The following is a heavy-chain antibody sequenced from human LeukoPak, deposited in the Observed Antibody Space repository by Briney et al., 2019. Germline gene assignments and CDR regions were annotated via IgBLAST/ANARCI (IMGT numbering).Heavy chain of an antibody. CDR3: AKDNSYGYYYFDY. D-gene: IGHD5-18*01. J-gene: IGHJ4*02. CDR1: GFTFTSYA. V-gene: IGHV3-23*01. CDR2: LTGDGNT. Sequence: GESLRLSCAASGFTFTSYAMSWVRQAPGKGLEWVSVLTGDGNTYYADSVKGRFTNSRDDSKNTLSLQMNSLRADDTAVYYCAKDNSYGYYYFDYWGQGTLVTVSS.